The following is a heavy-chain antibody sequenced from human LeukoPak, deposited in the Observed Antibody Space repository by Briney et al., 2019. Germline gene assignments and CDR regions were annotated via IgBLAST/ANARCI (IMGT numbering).Heavy chain of an antibody. CDR2: INPNSGGT. V-gene: IGHV1-2*06. Sequence: ASVKVSCKASGYTFTGYYMHWVRQAPGQGLEWMGRINPNSGGTNYAQKFQGRVTMTRDTSISTAYMELSRLGSDDTAVYYCARARRITIFGVVIFWFDPWGQGTLVTVSS. CDR1: GYTFTGYY. J-gene: IGHJ5*02. CDR3: ARARRITIFGVVIFWFDP. D-gene: IGHD3-3*01.